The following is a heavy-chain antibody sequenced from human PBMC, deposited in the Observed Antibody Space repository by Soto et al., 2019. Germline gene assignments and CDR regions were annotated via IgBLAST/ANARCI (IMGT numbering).Heavy chain of an antibody. J-gene: IGHJ6*02. CDR1: GITSSSSA. V-gene: IGHV1-58*02. D-gene: IGHD3-9*01. CDR3: VAPELAITQEAYGLDV. CDR2: IVVGSGKT. Sequence: QMQLVQSGPEVKKPGTSVKVSCKASGITSSSSAMQWVRQARGQRLEWIGWIVVGSGKTNYAQKFQERVTITRDMSTSTVYMELRNLRSEDTSVYYCVAPELAITQEAYGLDVWGQGTAVTVSS.